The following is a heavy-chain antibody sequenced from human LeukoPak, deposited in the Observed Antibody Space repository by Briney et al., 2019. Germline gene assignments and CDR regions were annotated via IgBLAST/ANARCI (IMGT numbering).Heavy chain of an antibody. D-gene: IGHD2-15*01. J-gene: IGHJ4*02. CDR2: ISAYNGNT. V-gene: IGHV1-18*01. Sequence: ASVKVSRKASGYTFTSYGISWVRQAPGQGLEWMGWISAYNGNTNYAQKLQGRVTMTTDTPTSTAYMELRSLRSDDTAVYYCARYGGLYCSGGSCYWGQGTLVTVSS. CDR3: ARYGGLYCSGGSCY. CDR1: GYTFTSYG.